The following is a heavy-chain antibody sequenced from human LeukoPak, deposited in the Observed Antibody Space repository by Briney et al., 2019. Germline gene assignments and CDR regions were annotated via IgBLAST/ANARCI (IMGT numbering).Heavy chain of an antibody. CDR2: INHSGST. Sequence: SETLSLTCAVYGGSFRGYYWSWIRQPPGKGLEWIGEINHSGSTNYNPSLKSRVTISVDTSKNQFSLKLSSVTAADTAVYYCARVPMVRGVIFDYWGQGTLVTVSS. D-gene: IGHD3-10*01. CDR1: GGSFRGYY. J-gene: IGHJ4*02. CDR3: ARVPMVRGVIFDY. V-gene: IGHV4-34*01.